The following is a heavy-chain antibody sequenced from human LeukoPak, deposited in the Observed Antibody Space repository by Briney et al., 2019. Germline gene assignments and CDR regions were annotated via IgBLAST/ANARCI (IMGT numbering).Heavy chain of an antibody. D-gene: IGHD3-9*01. V-gene: IGHV3-53*03. CDR2: IRTTAEGANFA. CDR1: GFTVSSNY. CDR3: ATDQRYAFDY. Sequence: GGSLRLSCAASGFTVSSNYMSWVRQAPGKGLEWVSNIRTTAEGANFAYYADSVKGRVTISRDDAKNTLYLHMSSLRDDDTAVYYCATDQRYAFDYWGQGILVTVSS. J-gene: IGHJ4*02.